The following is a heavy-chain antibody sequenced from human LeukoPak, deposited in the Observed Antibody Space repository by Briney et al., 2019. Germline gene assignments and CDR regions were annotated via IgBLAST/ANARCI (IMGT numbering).Heavy chain of an antibody. CDR2: IWSDGTEK. D-gene: IGHD4-11*01. V-gene: IGHV3-33*03. CDR1: GFTYSHHG. CDR3: AKDAERGVDYSNSLDY. Sequence: GGSLRLSCAASGFTYSHHGMHWVRQAPGKGLEWVAVIWSDGTEKYYADSVKGRFTISRDNSKNTLYLEMNSLRGEDTAVYYCAKDAERGVDYSNSLDYWGLGTLVTVSS. J-gene: IGHJ4*02.